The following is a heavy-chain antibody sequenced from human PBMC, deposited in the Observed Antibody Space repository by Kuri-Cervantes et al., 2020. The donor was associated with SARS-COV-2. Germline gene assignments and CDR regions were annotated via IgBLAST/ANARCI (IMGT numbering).Heavy chain of an antibody. CDR2: ISSSGSTI. D-gene: IGHD3-22*01. V-gene: IGHV3-48*04. J-gene: IGHJ4*02. CDR1: GFTFSSYS. Sequence: GGSLRLSCAASGFTFSSYSMSWIRQAPGKGLGWVSYISSSGSTIYYADSVKGRFTISRDNAKNSLYLQMNSLRAEDTAVYYCARDLLNYYDSSGYGYWGQGTLVTVSS. CDR3: ARDLLNYYDSSGYGY.